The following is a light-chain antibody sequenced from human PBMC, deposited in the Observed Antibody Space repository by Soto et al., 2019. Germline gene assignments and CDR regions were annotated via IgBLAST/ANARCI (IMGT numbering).Light chain of an antibody. J-gene: IGKJ5*01. CDR3: QQYSNWPT. CDR2: GAS. CDR1: QSVSSN. Sequence: PATLSVSPGEIATLSCWASQSVSSNLAWYQQKSGQAPRLLISGASTRATGIAARFSGSGSGREFTLTISSLKSEDSALYYCQQYSNWPTFGQGTRLEIK. V-gene: IGKV3-15*01.